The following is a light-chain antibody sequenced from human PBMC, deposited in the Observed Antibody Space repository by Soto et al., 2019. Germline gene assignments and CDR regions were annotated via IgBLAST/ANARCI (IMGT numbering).Light chain of an antibody. V-gene: IGKV1-39*01. CDR1: QSISRN. CDR2: ASS. CDR3: QHSYSTSWT. J-gene: IGKJ1*01. Sequence: DIQMTQSPSSLSASVGDRVTITCRASQSISRNLNWYRQKPGKAPELLIYASSSLQTGVPSRFTGSGSGTDFTLTISSLQPEDFATYYCQHSYSTSWTFGQGTKVEIK.